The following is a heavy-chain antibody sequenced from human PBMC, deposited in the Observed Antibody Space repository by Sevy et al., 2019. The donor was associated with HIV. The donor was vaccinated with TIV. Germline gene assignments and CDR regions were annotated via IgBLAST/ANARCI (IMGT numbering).Heavy chain of an antibody. Sequence: ASVKVSCKVSGYTLTELSMHWVRQAPGKGLEWMGGFDPEDGETIYAQKFQGRVTMTEDTSTDTAYMELSGLRSEDTAVYYCATVSDFWSGYYPPGMDVWGQGTTVTVSS. CDR3: ATVSDFWSGYYPPGMDV. CDR1: GYTLTELS. J-gene: IGHJ6*02. V-gene: IGHV1-24*01. D-gene: IGHD3-3*01. CDR2: FDPEDGET.